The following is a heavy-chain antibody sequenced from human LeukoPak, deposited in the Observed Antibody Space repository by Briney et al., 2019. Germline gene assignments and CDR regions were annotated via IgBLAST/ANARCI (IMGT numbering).Heavy chain of an antibody. V-gene: IGHV4-59*01. CDR2: IYSSGST. D-gene: IGHD3-22*01. CDR1: GGSISSSY. CDR3: ARIFTDSGSYYSEY. Sequence: SETLSLTCTVSGGSISSSYWSWIRQPPGKGLEWIGYIYSSGSTNYNPSLKSRVTISVDTSKNQFSLKLSPVTAADTAVYYCARIFTDSGSYYSEYWGQGTLVTVSS. J-gene: IGHJ4*02.